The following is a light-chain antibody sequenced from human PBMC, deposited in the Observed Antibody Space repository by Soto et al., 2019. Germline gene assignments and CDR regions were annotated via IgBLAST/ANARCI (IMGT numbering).Light chain of an antibody. CDR2: GAS. V-gene: IGKV3-20*01. J-gene: IGKJ1*01. CDR3: QQYGSSPGT. Sequence: DIVLTQSPATLSLSQGERGTLSCRASQTISSNYLAWYQQKPGQAPRLLMFGASIRDTGIPDRFIGSGSGTDFTLTISRLEPEDFAVFYCQQYGSSPGTFGQGTKV. CDR1: QTISSNY.